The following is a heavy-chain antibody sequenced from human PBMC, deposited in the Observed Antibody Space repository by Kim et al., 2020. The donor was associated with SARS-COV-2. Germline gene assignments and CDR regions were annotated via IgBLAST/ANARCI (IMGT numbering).Heavy chain of an antibody. V-gene: IGHV7-4-1*02. CDR1: GYTFTTYA. J-gene: IGHJ5*02. CDR3: ARRSIIGTTGWFDP. CDR2: INTNTGNT. D-gene: IGHD1-20*01. Sequence: ASVKVSCKASGYTFTTYAMNWVRQAPGQGLEWMGWINTNTGNTTYAQGFTGRFVFSLDTSVSTAYLQISSLKAEDTAVYYCARRSIIGTTGWFDPWGQGTLVTVSA.